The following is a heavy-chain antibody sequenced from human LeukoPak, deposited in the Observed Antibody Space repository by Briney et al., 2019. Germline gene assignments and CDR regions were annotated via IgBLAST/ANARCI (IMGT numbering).Heavy chain of an antibody. J-gene: IGHJ6*03. CDR3: ARGLSGPYYYYYMDV. D-gene: IGHD2-15*01. V-gene: IGHV1-2*02. CDR2: INPNNGGT. Sequence: ASVKVSCKASGFTFTVYNIHWVRQAPGQGLEWMGWINPNNGGTNYAQKFQGRVTMIRDTSISTAYMELSRLRSDDTAVYYCARGLSGPYYYYYMDVWGKGTTVTVS. CDR1: GFTFTVYN.